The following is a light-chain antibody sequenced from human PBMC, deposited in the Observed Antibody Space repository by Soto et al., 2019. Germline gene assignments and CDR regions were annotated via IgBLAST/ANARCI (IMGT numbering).Light chain of an antibody. J-gene: IGKJ1*01. Sequence: DIQMTQSPSAMSASVGDRVTITCRASQGISTYLAWFQQKPGKVPKRLIYAASSLQSGVPSRFSGSGSGTEFTLTISSLQPDDFATYYCQHYNSYWTFGQGTKVDIK. CDR1: QGISTY. CDR3: QHYNSYWT. V-gene: IGKV1-17*03. CDR2: AAS.